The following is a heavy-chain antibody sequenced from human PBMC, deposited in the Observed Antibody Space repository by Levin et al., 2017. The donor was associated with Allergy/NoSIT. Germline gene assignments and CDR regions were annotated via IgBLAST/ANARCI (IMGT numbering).Heavy chain of an antibody. Sequence: GGSLRLSCAASGFTFDDYAMHWVRQAPGKGLEWVSGISWNSGSIGYADSVKGRFTISRDNAKNSLYLQMNSLRAEDTALYYCAKDIYRGYYGSGSYYTFDYWGQGTLVTVSS. CDR3: AKDIYRGYYGSGSYYTFDY. CDR2: ISWNSGSI. CDR1: GFTFDDYA. D-gene: IGHD3-10*01. J-gene: IGHJ4*02. V-gene: IGHV3-9*01.